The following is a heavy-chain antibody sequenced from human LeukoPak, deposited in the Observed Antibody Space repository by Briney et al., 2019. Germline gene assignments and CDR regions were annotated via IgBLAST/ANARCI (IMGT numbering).Heavy chain of an antibody. CDR3: ARHGIDVLLKDYYFDY. V-gene: IGHV3-33*01. CDR1: GFTFSSYG. D-gene: IGHD3-16*01. J-gene: IGHJ4*02. CDR2: IWYDGSNK. Sequence: GRSLRLSCAASGFTFSSYGMHWVRQAPGKGLEWVAVIWYDGSNKYYADSVKGRFTISRDNSKNTLYLQMNSLRAEDTAVYYCARHGIDVLLKDYYFDYWGQGTRVTVSS.